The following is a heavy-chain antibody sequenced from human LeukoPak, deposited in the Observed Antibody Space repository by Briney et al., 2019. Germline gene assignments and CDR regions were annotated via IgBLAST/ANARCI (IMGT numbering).Heavy chain of an antibody. J-gene: IGHJ6*02. CDR2: INHSGST. CDR1: GGSFSGYY. Sequence: PSETLSLTCAVYGGSFSGYYWSWIRQPRGKGLEWIGEINHSGSTNYNPSLKSRVTISVDTSKNQFSLKLSSVTAADTAVYYCARGRIGSGWYNYYYYGMDVSGQGTTVTVSS. CDR3: ARGRIGSGWYNYYYYGMDV. V-gene: IGHV4-34*01. D-gene: IGHD6-19*01.